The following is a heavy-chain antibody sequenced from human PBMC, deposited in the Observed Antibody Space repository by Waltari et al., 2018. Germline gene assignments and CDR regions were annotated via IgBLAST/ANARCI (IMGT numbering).Heavy chain of an antibody. V-gene: IGHV4-34*02. D-gene: IGHD3-10*01. CDR3: ARGGVPDYYGSGSPYRNWFDP. CDR1: GGSFSGYH. Sequence: QVQLKQWGAGTLKPSDTLSLTCGVYGGSFSGYHWTWVRQSPGKGLEWIGEINTGGVTNYRTSLKRRVTISVDASKNQFSLFVRSVTAADTAVYYCARGGVPDYYGSGSPYRNWFDPWGQGTLVTVSS. J-gene: IGHJ5*02. CDR2: INTGGVT.